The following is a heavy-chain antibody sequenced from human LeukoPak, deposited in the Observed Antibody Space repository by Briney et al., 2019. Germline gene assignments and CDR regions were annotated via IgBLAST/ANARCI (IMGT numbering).Heavy chain of an antibody. CDR1: GFTFSSYS. Sequence: GGSLRLSCAASGFTFSSYSMNWVRQAPGKGLEWVSSISSSSSYIYYADSVKGRFTISRDNAKNSLYLQMNSLRAEDTAVYYCARDSSGSTYYFDYWGQGTLVTVSS. J-gene: IGHJ4*02. CDR2: ISSSSSYI. D-gene: IGHD1-26*01. V-gene: IGHV3-21*01. CDR3: ARDSSGSTYYFDY.